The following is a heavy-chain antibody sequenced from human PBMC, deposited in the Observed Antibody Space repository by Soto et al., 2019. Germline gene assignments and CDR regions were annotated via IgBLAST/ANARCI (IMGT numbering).Heavy chain of an antibody. V-gene: IGHV5-10-1*01. D-gene: IGHD6-13*01. CDR3: ASSRIAAYYYYGMDV. J-gene: IGHJ6*02. CDR1: GYSFTRKW. Sequence: GESLKISCKASGYSFTRKWISWVRQMPGKGLEWMGRIDPTDSYTNYSPSFQGHVAISADKSISTAYLQWSSLKASDTAMYYCASSRIAAYYYYGMDVWGQGTTVTVSS. CDR2: IDPTDSYT.